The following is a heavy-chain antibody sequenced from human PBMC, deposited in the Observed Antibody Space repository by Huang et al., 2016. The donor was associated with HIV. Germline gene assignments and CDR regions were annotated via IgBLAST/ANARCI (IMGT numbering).Heavy chain of an antibody. CDR2: MCYSGSP. V-gene: IGHV4-39*01. CDR1: GGSIKSRNYY. J-gene: IGHJ4*02. CDR3: ARRQGSGYYFYFDY. D-gene: IGHD3-22*01. Sequence: QLLLQESGPGLVKPSDTLSLNCTISGGSIKSRNYYWGWVRKAPGKGLAWIGDMCYSGSPVYSPSLRSRVSLAVDTSKNQVTLKVNAGIAADTAVYYCARRQGSGYYFYFDYWGRGIPVTVSA.